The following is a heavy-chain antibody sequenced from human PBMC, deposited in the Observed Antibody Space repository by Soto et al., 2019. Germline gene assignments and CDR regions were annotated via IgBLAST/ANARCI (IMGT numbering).Heavy chain of an antibody. CDR2: ISSSSSTI. Sequence: EVQLVESGGGLVQPGGSLRLSCAASGFTFSSYSMNWVRQAPGKGLEWVSYISSSSSTIYYADSVKGRFTISRDNAKNSLYLQMNSLRAEDTAVYYCARGGIVVVPAVYWYFDLWGRGTLVTVSS. D-gene: IGHD2-2*01. V-gene: IGHV3-48*01. CDR3: ARGGIVVVPAVYWYFDL. CDR1: GFTFSSYS. J-gene: IGHJ2*01.